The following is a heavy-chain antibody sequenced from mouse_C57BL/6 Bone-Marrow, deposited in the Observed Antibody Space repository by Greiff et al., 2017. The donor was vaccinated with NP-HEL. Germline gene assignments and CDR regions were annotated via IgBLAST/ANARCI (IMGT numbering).Heavy chain of an antibody. CDR3: ARRLSTLGYFDV. Sequence: QVQLQQSGAELVRPGTSVTMSCKASGYTFTNYWLGWAKQRPGHGLEWIGDIYPGGGYTNYNEKFKGKATLPADKSSSTAYMQFSSLTSEDSAIEYCARRLSTLGYFDVWGTGTTVTVSS. CDR1: GYTFTNYW. V-gene: IGHV1-63*01. CDR2: IYPGGGYT. J-gene: IGHJ1*03. D-gene: IGHD2-1*01.